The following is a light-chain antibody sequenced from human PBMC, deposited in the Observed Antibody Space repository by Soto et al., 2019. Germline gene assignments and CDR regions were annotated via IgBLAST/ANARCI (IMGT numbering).Light chain of an antibody. J-gene: IGKJ4*01. CDR3: HQYNNWPPLT. CDR2: GAS. Sequence: EIVMSPSPATLPVSPGERATLSCRASQSVSSNLAWYQQKPGQAPRLLIYGASTRATGIPARFSGSGSGTEFTLTISSLQSEDFADYYCHQYNNWPPLTFGGGTKMEIK. CDR1: QSVSSN. V-gene: IGKV3-15*01.